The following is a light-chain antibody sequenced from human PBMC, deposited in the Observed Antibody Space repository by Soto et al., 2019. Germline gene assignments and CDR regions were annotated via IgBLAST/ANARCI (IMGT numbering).Light chain of an antibody. CDR3: TSWTTSTTMK. CDR2: DVN. CDR1: SSDVGAYNY. J-gene: IGLJ2*01. V-gene: IGLV2-14*01. Sequence: QSALTQPASVSGSPGQSITISCTGTSSDVGAYNYVSWYQQHPGKAPKLMIYDVNIRPSVVSNRFSCSKAGNTASLTISGLHAEDEADYYCTSWTTSTTMKFGGGTKVTVL.